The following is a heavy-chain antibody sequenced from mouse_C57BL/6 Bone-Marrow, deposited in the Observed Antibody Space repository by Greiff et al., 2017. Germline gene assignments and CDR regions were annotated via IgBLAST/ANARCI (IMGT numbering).Heavy chain of an antibody. CDR2: IHPNSGST. Sequence: QVQLQQPGAALVKPGASVKLSCKASGYTFTSYWMHWVKQRPGQGLEWIGMIHPNSGSTNYNEKFKSKATLTVDKSSSTAYMQLSSLTSEDSAVYYCARLTAWFAYWGQGTLVTVSA. V-gene: IGHV1-64*01. J-gene: IGHJ3*01. CDR1: GYTFTSYW. CDR3: ARLTAWFAY.